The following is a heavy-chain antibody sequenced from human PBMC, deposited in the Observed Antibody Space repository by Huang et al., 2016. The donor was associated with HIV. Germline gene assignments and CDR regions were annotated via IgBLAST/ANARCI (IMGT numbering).Heavy chain of an antibody. D-gene: IGHD3-16*01. Sequence: EVQLVESGGGLIQPGGSLRLSCAASGFTVSSNYLSWVRQAPVKGLEWVSVIYSGGSTYYADSVKGRFTISRDNSKNTLYLQMNSLRAEDAAVYYCARYVFGPRFGYFDYWGQGTLVTVSS. J-gene: IGHJ4*02. CDR1: GFTVSSNY. CDR2: IYSGGST. CDR3: ARYVFGPRFGYFDY. V-gene: IGHV3-53*01.